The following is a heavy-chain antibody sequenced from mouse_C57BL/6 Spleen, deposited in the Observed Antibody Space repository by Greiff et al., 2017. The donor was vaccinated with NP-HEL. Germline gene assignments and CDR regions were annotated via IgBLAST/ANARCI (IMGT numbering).Heavy chain of an antibody. J-gene: IGHJ4*01. V-gene: IGHV1-54*01. CDR3: AIRPGAMDY. CDR2: INPGSGGT. CDR1: GYAFTNYL. Sequence: QVQLQQSGAELVRPGTSVKVSCKASGYAFTNYLIEWVKQRPGQGLEWIGVINPGSGGTNYNEKFKGKATLTADKSSSTAYMQLSSLTSEDSAVYVCAIRPGAMDYWGQGTSVTVSS. D-gene: IGHD1-2*01.